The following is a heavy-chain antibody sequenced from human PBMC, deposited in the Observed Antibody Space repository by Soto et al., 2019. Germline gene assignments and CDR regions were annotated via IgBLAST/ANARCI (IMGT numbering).Heavy chain of an antibody. V-gene: IGHV5-51*01. J-gene: IGHJ4*02. CDR3: VRSSPSAWVFDY. CDR1: GYSLISQW. CDR2: IYPGDSDT. Sequence: PVESLKISCKGSGYSLISQWIGSARQTPGKGLEWMAIIYPGDSDTRYSPSFEGQVTISADESITTAYLQWSSLRASDTAIYYCVRSSPSAWVFDYWGEGTLVTVSS. D-gene: IGHD6-6*01.